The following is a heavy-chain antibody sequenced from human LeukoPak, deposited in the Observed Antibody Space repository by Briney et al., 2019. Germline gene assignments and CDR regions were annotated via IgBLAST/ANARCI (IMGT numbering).Heavy chain of an antibody. CDR2: ISYDGSNK. CDR1: GFTFSSYA. Sequence: GSLRLSCAASGFTFSSYAMHWVRQAPGKGLEWVAVISYDGSNKYYADSVKGRFTISRDNSKNTLYLQMNSLRSEDTAVYYCARGGTVSTTWYPYDYWGQGTLVTVSS. J-gene: IGHJ4*02. CDR3: ARGGTVSTTWYPYDY. V-gene: IGHV3-30-3*01. D-gene: IGHD6-13*01.